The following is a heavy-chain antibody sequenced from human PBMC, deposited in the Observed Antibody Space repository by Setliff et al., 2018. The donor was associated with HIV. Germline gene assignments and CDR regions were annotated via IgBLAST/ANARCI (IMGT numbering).Heavy chain of an antibody. J-gene: IGHJ4*02. Sequence: ASVKVSCKVSGFTLREVSMHWVRQAPGKGLEWMGYFDPEDGETVYAQKFQGRVTMTEDTSTDTAHMELSGLRSEDTAVYYCAIDMVGGSLRPMPDFWGQGALVTV. D-gene: IGHD2-2*01. CDR1: GFTLREVS. V-gene: IGHV1-24*01. CDR2: FDPEDGET. CDR3: AIDMVGGSLRPMPDF.